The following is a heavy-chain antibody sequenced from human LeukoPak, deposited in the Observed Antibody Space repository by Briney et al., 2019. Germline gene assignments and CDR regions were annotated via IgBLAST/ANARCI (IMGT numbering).Heavy chain of an antibody. D-gene: IGHD3-22*01. CDR2: IHHSGNT. CDR1: AGSVNSGSYY. J-gene: IGHJ4*02. CDR3: ARHEGSYYDKSGYTFDW. Sequence: SETLSLTCTVSAGSVNSGSYYWGWIRQPPGKGLEWIGSIHHSGNTYCNASLKSRVTISVDTSKNQFFLKLSSVTAADGAVYYCARHEGSYYDKSGYTFDWWGQGTLVTVSS. V-gene: IGHV4-39*01.